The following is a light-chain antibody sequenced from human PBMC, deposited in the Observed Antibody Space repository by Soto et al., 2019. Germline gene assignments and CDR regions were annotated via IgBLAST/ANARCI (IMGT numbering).Light chain of an antibody. CDR1: QDINTY. CDR3: QQRKSYPIT. CDR2: AAS. V-gene: IGKV1-9*01. J-gene: IGKJ5*01. Sequence: DIQLTQSPSFLSASVGDRVTITCRASQDINTYLAWYQQKPGKAPKLLIFAASTLQNGVPSRFSGSGSGTEFTVTSTSLQPEDFAPYYCQQRKSYPITFGQGTRLEIK.